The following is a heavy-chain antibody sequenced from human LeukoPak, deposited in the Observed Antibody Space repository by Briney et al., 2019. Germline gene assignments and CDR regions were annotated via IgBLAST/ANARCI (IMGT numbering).Heavy chain of an antibody. CDR3: AKFPTYYYDSSGYSYFDY. CDR1: GFTFSNYW. CDR2: ISGSGGST. D-gene: IGHD3-22*01. J-gene: IGHJ4*02. V-gene: IGHV3-23*01. Sequence: GGSLRLSCAASGFTFSNYWMNWVRQAPGKGLEWVSAISGSGGSTYYADSVKGRFTISRDNSKNTLYLQMNSLRAEDTAVYYCAKFPTYYYDSSGYSYFDYWGQGTLVTVSS.